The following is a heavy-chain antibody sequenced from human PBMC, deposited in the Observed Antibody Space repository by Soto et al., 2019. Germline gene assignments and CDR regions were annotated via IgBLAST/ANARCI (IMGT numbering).Heavy chain of an antibody. V-gene: IGHV3-15*07. CDR3: TTPSHLGYCSSTSCQPFYYYGMDV. D-gene: IGHD2-2*01. CDR2: IKSKTDGGTT. CDR1: GFTFSNAW. J-gene: IGHJ6*02. Sequence: GGSLRLSCAASGFTFSNAWMNWVRQAPGKGLEWVGRIKSKTDGGTTDYAAPVKGRFTISRDDSKNTLYLQMNSLKTEDTAVYYCTTPSHLGYCSSTSCQPFYYYGMDVWGQGTTVTVSS.